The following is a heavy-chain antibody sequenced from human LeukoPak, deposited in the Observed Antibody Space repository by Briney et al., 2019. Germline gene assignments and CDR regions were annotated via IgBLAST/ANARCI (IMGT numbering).Heavy chain of an antibody. D-gene: IGHD6-19*01. J-gene: IGHJ4*02. CDR2: ISDSGGTT. V-gene: IGHV3-23*01. CDR1: GFTFSSYA. CDR3: AKTYSSGWYFDYFDY. Sequence: TGGSLRLSCAASGFTFSSYAMNWVRQAPGKGLEWVSTISDSGGTTYYADSVKGRFTLSRDNSKSTLYLQMSGLRAEDTAVYYCAKTYSSGWYFDYFDYWGQGTLVTASS.